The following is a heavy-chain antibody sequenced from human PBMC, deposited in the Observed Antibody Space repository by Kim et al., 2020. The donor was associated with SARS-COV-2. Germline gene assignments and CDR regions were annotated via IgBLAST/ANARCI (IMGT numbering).Heavy chain of an antibody. Sequence: ASVKVSCKASGYTFTSYYMHWVRQAPGQGLEWMGIINPSGGSTSYAQKFQGRVTMTRDTSTSTVYMELSSLRSEDTAVYYCAREGQGGDGYNYRYFDYWGQGTLVTVSS. CDR2: INPSGGST. D-gene: IGHD5-12*01. V-gene: IGHV1-46*01. CDR1: GYTFTSYY. J-gene: IGHJ4*02. CDR3: AREGQGGDGYNYRYFDY.